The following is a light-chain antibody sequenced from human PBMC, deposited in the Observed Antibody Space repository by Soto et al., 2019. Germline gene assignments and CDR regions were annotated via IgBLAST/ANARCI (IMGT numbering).Light chain of an antibody. CDR1: QSMSDS. J-gene: IGKJ2*01. V-gene: IGKV1-39*01. CDR3: QQSYSNSYT. CDR2: SAS. Sequence: DIQLTQSPSSLSASVGDRVTITCRASQSMSDSLNWYQQKSWQAPKLIIYSASNLESGVPSRFSGGGSGTDFTLTISSLQPEDFGTYFCQQSYSNSYTFGQGTTLEIK.